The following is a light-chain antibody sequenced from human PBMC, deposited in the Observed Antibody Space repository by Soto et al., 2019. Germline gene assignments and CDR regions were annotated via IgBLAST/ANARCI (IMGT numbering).Light chain of an antibody. V-gene: IGKV1-5*01. CDR1: QNIGGW. CDR2: DVS. J-gene: IGKJ1*01. CDR3: QQYFSYTPWT. Sequence: DIQLTQSPSTLSASVGDRVTITCRASQNIGGWLAWFQQKPGNAPKLLIYDVSTLESGVPSRFSGSGYGTEFTLTISSLQPDDFATFYCQQYFSYTPWTFGQGTKVEIK.